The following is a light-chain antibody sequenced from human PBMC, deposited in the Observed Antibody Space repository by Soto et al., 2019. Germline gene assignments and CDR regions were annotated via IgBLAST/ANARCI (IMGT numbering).Light chain of an antibody. CDR3: QQRGTWPPT. CDR2: DPS. J-gene: IGKJ5*01. V-gene: IGKV3-11*01. CDR1: QSVDTY. Sequence: IVLTQSPATLSLSPGESVTLSCMTNQSVDTYFAWYQQKRGLPPTLLIYDPSNRAIGIPARFSGRGSETDFSLTISSLEPEDFAVYYCQQRGTWPPTFGRGTRLEI.